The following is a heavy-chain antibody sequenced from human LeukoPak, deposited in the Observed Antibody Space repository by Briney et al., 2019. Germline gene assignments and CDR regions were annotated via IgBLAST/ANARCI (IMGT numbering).Heavy chain of an antibody. D-gene: IGHD4-23*01. J-gene: IGHJ4*02. CDR3: ARDKDYGGRGRFDY. Sequence: GGSLRLSCAASGFTFSSYAMHWVRQAPGKGLEWVAVISYDGSNKYYADSVKGRFTISRDNSKNTLYLQMNSLRAEDTAVYYCARDKDYGGRGRFDYWGQGTLVTVSS. CDR2: ISYDGSNK. V-gene: IGHV3-30-3*01. CDR1: GFTFSSYA.